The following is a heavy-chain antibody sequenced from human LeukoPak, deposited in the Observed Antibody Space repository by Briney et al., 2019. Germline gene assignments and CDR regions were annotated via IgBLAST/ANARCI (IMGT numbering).Heavy chain of an antibody. V-gene: IGHV1-8*01. D-gene: IGHD5-18*01. CDR1: GYTFTSYD. Sequence: EASVKVSCKASGYTFTSYDINWVRQATGQGLEWMGRMNPNSGNTGYAQKFQGRVTITRNTSISTAYMELSSLRSEDTAVYYCARPAHGYSYGYDAFDIWGQGTMVTVSS. J-gene: IGHJ3*02. CDR3: ARPAHGYSYGYDAFDI. CDR2: MNPNSGNT.